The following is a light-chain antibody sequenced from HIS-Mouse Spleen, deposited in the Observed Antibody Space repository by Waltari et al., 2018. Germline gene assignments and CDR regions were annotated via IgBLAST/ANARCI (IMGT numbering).Light chain of an antibody. CDR3: QQYYSTPPMYT. V-gene: IGKV4-1*01. CDR1: QSVLYSSNNKNY. CDR2: WAS. J-gene: IGKJ2*01. Sequence: DIVMTQSPDSLAVSLGERATINCKSSQSVLYSSNNKNYLAWYQQKPGQPPKLRIYWASTRESGVPDRFSGGGSGTDFTLTISSLQAEDVAVYYCQQYYSTPPMYTFGQGTKLEIK.